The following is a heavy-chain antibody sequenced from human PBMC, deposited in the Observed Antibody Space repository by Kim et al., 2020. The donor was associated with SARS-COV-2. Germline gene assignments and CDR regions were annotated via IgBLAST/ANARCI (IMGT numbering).Heavy chain of an antibody. CDR3: ARGITTSYGSGSYAY. V-gene: IGHV4-34*01. Sequence: PSLKSRVTISVDTSKNQYSLKRSSVTAAGTAVYYCARGITTSYGSGSYAYWGQGTLVTVSS. J-gene: IGHJ4*02. D-gene: IGHD3-10*01.